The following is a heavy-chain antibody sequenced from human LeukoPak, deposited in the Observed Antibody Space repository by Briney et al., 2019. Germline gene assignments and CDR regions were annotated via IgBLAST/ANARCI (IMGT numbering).Heavy chain of an antibody. CDR3: ARANYDSSGYYPLIYY. J-gene: IGHJ4*02. D-gene: IGHD3-22*01. CDR1: GFTFSNYA. CDR2: INGRGGST. Sequence: PGGSLRLSCAASGFTFSNYAMSWVRQAPGKGLEWVSSINGRGGSTYYADSVKGRFTISRDNSKNTLYLQMNSLRAEDTAVYYCARANYDSSGYYPLIYYWGQGTLVTVSS. V-gene: IGHV3-23*01.